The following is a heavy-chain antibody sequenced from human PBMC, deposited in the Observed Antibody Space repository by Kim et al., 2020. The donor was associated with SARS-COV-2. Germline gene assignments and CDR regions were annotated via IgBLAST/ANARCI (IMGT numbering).Heavy chain of an antibody. J-gene: IGHJ6*02. V-gene: IGHV3-33*01. D-gene: IGHD6-19*01. Sequence: GGSLRLSCAATGFTFSSFAMHWVRQAPGKGLEWVAVIWYDGSNKYYADSVKGRFTISRDNSKNTLYLQMNSLRAEDTAVFYCARDIAPPQYSTGWYYYYYGMDVWGQGTTVTVSS. CDR2: IWYDGSNK. CDR3: ARDIAPPQYSTGWYYYYYGMDV. CDR1: GFTFSSFA.